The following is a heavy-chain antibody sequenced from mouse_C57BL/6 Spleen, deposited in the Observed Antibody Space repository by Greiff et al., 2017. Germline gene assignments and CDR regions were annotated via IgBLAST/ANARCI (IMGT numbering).Heavy chain of an antibody. CDR1: GYAFSSYW. CDR2: IYPGDGDT. J-gene: IGHJ4*01. CDR3: ARSLFITTVVARNAMDY. V-gene: IGHV1-80*01. D-gene: IGHD1-1*01. Sequence: VQLQQSGAELVKPGASVKISCKASGYAFSSYWMNWVKQRPGKGLEWIGQIYPGDGDTNYNGKFKGKATLTADKSSSTAYMQLSSLTSEDSAVYFCARSLFITTVVARNAMDYWGQGTSVTVSS.